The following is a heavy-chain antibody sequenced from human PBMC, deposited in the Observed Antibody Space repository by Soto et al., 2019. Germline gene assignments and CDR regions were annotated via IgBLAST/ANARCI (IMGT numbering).Heavy chain of an antibody. Sequence: GGSLRLSCAASGFTFSNAWMSWVRQAPGKGLEWVGRIKSKTDGGTTDYAAPVKGRFTISRDDSKNTLYLQMNSLKTEDTAVHYCTTAEYSSGWYYNYFDYWGQGTLVTVSS. CDR3: TTAEYSSGWYYNYFDY. V-gene: IGHV3-15*01. D-gene: IGHD6-19*01. CDR1: GFTFSNAW. CDR2: IKSKTDGGTT. J-gene: IGHJ4*02.